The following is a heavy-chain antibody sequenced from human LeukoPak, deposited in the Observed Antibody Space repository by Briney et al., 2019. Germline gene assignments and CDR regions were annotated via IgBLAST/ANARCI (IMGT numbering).Heavy chain of an antibody. CDR1: GFTFTNYG. J-gene: IGHJ4*02. Sequence: PGGSLRLSCAASGFTFTNYGIHWVRLAPGKGLEWVAVISSDGSNKHYADSVKGRFTISRDDSKNTLHLQMDSLRAEDTAVYYCAREVATTSDYWGQGTLVTVSS. V-gene: IGHV3-30*03. CDR3: AREVATTSDY. D-gene: IGHD5-12*01. CDR2: ISSDGSNK.